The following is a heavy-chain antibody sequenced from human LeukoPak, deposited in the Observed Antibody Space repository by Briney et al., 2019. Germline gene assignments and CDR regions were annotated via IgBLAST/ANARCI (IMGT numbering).Heavy chain of an antibody. Sequence: GGSLRLSCAASGFTFSSYSMNWVRQAPGKGLEWVSYISSSSSTIYYADSVKGRFTISRDNAKNSLYLQMNSLRAEDTAVYYCARGLSEIVGATAPDFDYWGQGTLVTVSS. CDR2: ISSSSSTI. J-gene: IGHJ4*02. CDR1: GFTFSSYS. V-gene: IGHV3-48*04. CDR3: ARGLSEIVGATAPDFDY. D-gene: IGHD1-26*01.